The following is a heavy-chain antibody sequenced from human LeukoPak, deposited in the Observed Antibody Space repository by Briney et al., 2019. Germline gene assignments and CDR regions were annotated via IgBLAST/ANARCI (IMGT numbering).Heavy chain of an antibody. V-gene: IGHV4-31*03. J-gene: IGHJ3*01. Sequence: SQTLPLTCTVSGDSIGRGAYYWSWIRQLPGKGLEWIGNIYYSGSTYYSPSLKSRLIMSVDTSKNQFSVNLTSVTAADTAMYYCARVYCSSTSCLFPDAFDVWGQGTTVVVSS. CDR1: GDSIGRGAYY. CDR3: ARVYCSSTSCLFPDAFDV. CDR2: IYYSGST. D-gene: IGHD2-2*01.